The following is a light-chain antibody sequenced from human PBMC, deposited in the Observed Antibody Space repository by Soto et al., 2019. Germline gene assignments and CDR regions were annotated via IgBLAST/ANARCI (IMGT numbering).Light chain of an antibody. J-gene: IGLJ2*01. V-gene: IGLV3-21*02. CDR1: NIGRKS. CDR2: DDR. Sequence: SYELTQAPSVSVAPGQTATITCGGDNIGRKSVHWYQQRPGQAPVVVVYDDRERPSGIPERFSERFSGSKSENTATLTISGVEAGDEAGYYCQVWDSMSEQPVIFGGGTKLTVL. CDR3: QVWDSMSEQPVI.